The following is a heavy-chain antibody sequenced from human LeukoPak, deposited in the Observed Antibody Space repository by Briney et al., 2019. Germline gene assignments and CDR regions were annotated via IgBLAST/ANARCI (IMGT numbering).Heavy chain of an antibody. Sequence: PGGSLRLSCAASGFTFSSYSMNWVRQAPGKRLEWVAFISSDGTTEHYRDSVKGRFTLSRDNSKNTVSLQMNSLGTEDTAVYYCARGRDSGSFIIDYWGQGTLVTVSS. CDR2: ISSDGTTE. J-gene: IGHJ4*02. V-gene: IGHV3-30*03. D-gene: IGHD3-10*01. CDR3: ARGRDSGSFIIDY. CDR1: GFTFSSYS.